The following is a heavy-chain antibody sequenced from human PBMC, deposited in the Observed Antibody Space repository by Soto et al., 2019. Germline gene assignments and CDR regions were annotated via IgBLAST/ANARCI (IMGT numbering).Heavy chain of an antibody. CDR2: ISWDGGST. CDR1: GFTFDDYT. Sequence: GGSLRLSCAASGFTFDDYTMHWVRQAPGKGLEWVSLISWDGGSTYYADSVKGRFTIPRDNSKNSLYLQMNSLRTEDTALYYCAKEDGGYYDSSGYHNWFDPWGQGTLVTVSS. D-gene: IGHD3-22*01. J-gene: IGHJ5*02. V-gene: IGHV3-43*01. CDR3: AKEDGGYYDSSGYHNWFDP.